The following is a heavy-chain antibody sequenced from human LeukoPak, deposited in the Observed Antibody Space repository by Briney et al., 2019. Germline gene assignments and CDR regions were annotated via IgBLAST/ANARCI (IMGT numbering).Heavy chain of an antibody. CDR1: GYTFTSYY. D-gene: IGHD6-13*01. CDR3: ARVAAAGTGGDY. CDR2: INPNSGGT. J-gene: IGHJ4*02. V-gene: IGHV1-2*02. Sequence: ASVKVSCKASGYTFTSYYMHWVRQAPGQGLEWMGWINPNSGGTNYAQKFQGRVTMTRDTSISTAYMELSRLRSDDTAVYYCARVAAAGTGGDYWGQGTLVTVSS.